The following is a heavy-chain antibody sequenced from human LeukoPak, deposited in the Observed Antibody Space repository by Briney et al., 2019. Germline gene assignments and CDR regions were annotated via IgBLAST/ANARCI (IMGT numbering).Heavy chain of an antibody. CDR1: GYTFTSYG. J-gene: IGHJ4*02. V-gene: IGHV1-18*01. CDR3: ARVSYYDYVWGSYRRSYYFDY. CDR2: ISAYNGNT. Sequence: ASVKVSFKASGYTFTSYGISWVRQAPGQGLEWMGWISAYNGNTNYAQKLQGRVTMTTDTSTSTAYMELRSLRSDDTAVYYCARVSYYDYVWGSYRRSYYFDYWGQGTLVTVSS. D-gene: IGHD3-16*02.